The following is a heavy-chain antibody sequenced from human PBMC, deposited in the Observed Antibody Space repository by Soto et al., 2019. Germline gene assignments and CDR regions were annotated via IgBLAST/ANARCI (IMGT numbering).Heavy chain of an antibody. CDR1: GDSISAYS. Sequence: QVQLQVSAPGLVKSSDTLSLTCTVSGDSISAYSWSWVRQPPGKGLEWIGNIHYNGNTKYNPSLKSRVTMSVDTSKNQFSLILISVTAADTAKYFCAREGNLGRWLQPLDFWGQGTLVTVSS. V-gene: IGHV4-59*01. J-gene: IGHJ4*02. D-gene: IGHD5-12*01. CDR2: IHYNGNT. CDR3: AREGNLGRWLQPLDF.